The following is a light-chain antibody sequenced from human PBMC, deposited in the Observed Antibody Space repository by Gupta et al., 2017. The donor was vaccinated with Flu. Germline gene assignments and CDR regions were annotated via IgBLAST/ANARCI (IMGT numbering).Light chain of an antibody. V-gene: IGKV3-20*01. CDR2: GAS. Sequence: EIVLTQSPGTLSLSPGERATLSCRASQSVSSSYLAWYQQKPGQAPWLLIYGASSRATGIPDRFSGSGSGTDFTLTISRLEPEDFAVYYCQQYGTSPKTFGQWTKVEIK. CDR1: QSVSSSY. CDR3: QQYGTSPKT. J-gene: IGKJ1*01.